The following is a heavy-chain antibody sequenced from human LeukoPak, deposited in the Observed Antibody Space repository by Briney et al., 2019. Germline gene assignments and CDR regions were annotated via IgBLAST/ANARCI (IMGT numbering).Heavy chain of an antibody. CDR3: ARGLIPYYDFWSGFNWFDP. J-gene: IGHJ5*02. D-gene: IGHD3-3*01. Sequence: GGSLRLSCAASGFTFSSYAMSWVRQAPGKGLEWVSAISGSGGSTYYADSVKGRFTISRDNSKNTLYLQMNSLRAEDTAVYYCARGLIPYYDFWSGFNWFDPWGQGTLVTVSA. CDR2: ISGSGGST. CDR1: GFTFSSYA. V-gene: IGHV3-23*01.